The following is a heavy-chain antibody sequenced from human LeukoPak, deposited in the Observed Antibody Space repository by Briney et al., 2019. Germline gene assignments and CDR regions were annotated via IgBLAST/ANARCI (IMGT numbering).Heavy chain of an antibody. CDR3: AKVYRYYDSSCQH. V-gene: IGHV3-43*02. D-gene: IGHD3-22*01. Sequence: QPGGSLRLSCAASGFTFDDYAMHWVRQAPGKGLEWVSLISGDGRSTYFADSVKGRFTISRDNSKNSLYLQMNSLRTEDTALYYCAKVYRYYDSSCQHWGQGTLVTVPS. CDR1: GFTFDDYA. J-gene: IGHJ1*01. CDR2: ISGDGRST.